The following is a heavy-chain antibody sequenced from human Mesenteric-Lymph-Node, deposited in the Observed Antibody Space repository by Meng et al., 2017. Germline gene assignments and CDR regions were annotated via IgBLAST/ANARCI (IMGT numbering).Heavy chain of an antibody. J-gene: IGHJ4*02. V-gene: IGHV3-23*04. Sequence: GQRVGSGGGLVQPGGSLRLSCAASGFTFSTYAMSWVRQAPGKGLEWVSAISGGGGTTYYADSVKGRFTISRDNSKNTLYLQMNSVRAEDTAIYYCAKDLRTSGGQGTLVTVSS. CDR2: ISGGGGTT. CDR3: AKDLRTS. CDR1: GFTFSTYA.